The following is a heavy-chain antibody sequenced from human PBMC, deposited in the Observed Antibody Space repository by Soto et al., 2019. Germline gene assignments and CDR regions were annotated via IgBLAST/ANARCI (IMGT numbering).Heavy chain of an antibody. D-gene: IGHD6-6*01. J-gene: IGHJ4*02. V-gene: IGHV3-64*01. Sequence: GGSLRLSCAASGFTFSSYAMHWVRQAPGKGLEYVSAISSNGGSTYYANSVKGRFTISRDNSKNTLYLQMGSLRAEDMAVYYCARGGGSSSSGLYLYWGQGTLVTVSS. CDR3: ARGGGSSSSGLYLY. CDR2: ISSNGGST. CDR1: GFTFSSYA.